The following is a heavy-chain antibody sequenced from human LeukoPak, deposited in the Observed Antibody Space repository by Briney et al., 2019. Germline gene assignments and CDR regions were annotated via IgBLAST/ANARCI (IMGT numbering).Heavy chain of an antibody. V-gene: IGHV1-8*01. CDR2: MNPNSGNT. CDR3: ATRVVGYCSGGSCPDDAFDI. D-gene: IGHD2-15*01. CDR1: AYTFTSYD. J-gene: IGHJ3*02. Sequence: GASVKVSCKASAYTFTSYDINWVRQATGQGLEWMGWMNPNSGNTGYAQKFQGRVTMTRNTSISTAYMELSSLRSEDTAVYYCATRVVGYCSGGSCPDDAFDIWGQGTMVTVSS.